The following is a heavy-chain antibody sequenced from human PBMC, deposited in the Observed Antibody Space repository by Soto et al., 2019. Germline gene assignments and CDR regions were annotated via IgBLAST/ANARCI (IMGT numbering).Heavy chain of an antibody. Sequence: GGSLRLSCAASGFTFSSYVMTWVRQAPGKGLQWVSTVSGSGGTTYYADSVKGRFTISRDNSKNTLYLQMNSLRAEDTAVYYCATLTNIVVVSPKWGVYCGKGTLVTVSS. CDR1: GFTFSSYV. CDR3: ATLTNIVVVSPKWGVY. CDR2: VSGSGGTT. V-gene: IGHV3-23*01. J-gene: IGHJ4*02. D-gene: IGHD2-21*01.